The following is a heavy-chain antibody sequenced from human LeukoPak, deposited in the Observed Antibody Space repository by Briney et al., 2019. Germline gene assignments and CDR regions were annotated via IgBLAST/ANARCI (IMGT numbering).Heavy chain of an antibody. J-gene: IGHJ4*02. Sequence: KPAETLSLTCTVSGGSISSYYWSWIRQPAGKGLEWIGRVYTSGSPNYNPSLEGRVTMSVDTSKNQFSLNLSSVTAADTAVYYCARGGYGASSGFDYWGQGTLVTVSS. CDR2: VYTSGSP. CDR1: GGSISSYY. V-gene: IGHV4-4*07. CDR3: ARGGYGASSGFDY. D-gene: IGHD4-23*01.